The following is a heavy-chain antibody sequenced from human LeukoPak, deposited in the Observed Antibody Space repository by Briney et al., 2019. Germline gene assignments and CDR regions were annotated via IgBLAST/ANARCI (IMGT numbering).Heavy chain of an antibody. J-gene: IGHJ4*02. Sequence: SETLSLTCTVSGGSISSYYWSWIRQPPGKGLEWIGEINHSGSTNYNPSLKSRVTISVDTSKNQFSLKLSSVTAADTAVYYCARGSLRAGGPDYWGQGTLVTVSS. V-gene: IGHV4-34*01. CDR2: INHSGST. CDR3: ARGSLRAGGPDY. CDR1: GGSISSYY. D-gene: IGHD3-10*01.